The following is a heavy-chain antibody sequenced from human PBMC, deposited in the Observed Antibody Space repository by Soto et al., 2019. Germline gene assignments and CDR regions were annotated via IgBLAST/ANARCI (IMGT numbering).Heavy chain of an antibody. Sequence: GASVKVSCKASGYSFTRYGISWVRQAPGQGLEWMGGIIPIFGTANYAQKFQGRVTITADESTSTAYMELSSLRSGDTAVYYCASNNPTYYYDSSGYRPPQNWGQGTLVTVSS. CDR1: GYSFTRYG. CDR2: IIPIFGTA. CDR3: ASNNPTYYYDSSGYRPPQN. J-gene: IGHJ4*02. V-gene: IGHV1-69*13. D-gene: IGHD3-22*01.